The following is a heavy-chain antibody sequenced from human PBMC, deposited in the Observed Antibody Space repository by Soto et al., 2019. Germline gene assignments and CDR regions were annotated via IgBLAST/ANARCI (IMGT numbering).Heavy chain of an antibody. J-gene: IGHJ6*03. V-gene: IGHV1-18*01. CDR2: ISAYNGNT. Sequence: QALLVQSGAAVKKPGAEGKVSCKASGYMFSNYGSSWVRQAPGHGLERMGWISAYNGNTDYEQKFEDRVTWAADAATGTASMGGRSLTSDYTAVDFCAGVGPAQLLRCYDYYYMGVWGERATVTVSS. D-gene: IGHD2-2*01. CDR1: GYMFSNYG. CDR3: AGVGPAQLLRCYDYYYMGV.